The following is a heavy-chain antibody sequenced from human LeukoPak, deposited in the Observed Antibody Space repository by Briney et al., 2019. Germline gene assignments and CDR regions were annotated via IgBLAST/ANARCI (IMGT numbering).Heavy chain of an antibody. CDR1: GYTFTSYD. CDR2: IIPIFGTA. D-gene: IGHD2-2*01. CDR3: ARVCTSCYGLWFDP. J-gene: IGHJ5*02. V-gene: IGHV1-69*13. Sequence: SVKVSCKASGYTFTSYDINWVRQATGQGLEWMGGIIPIFGTANYAQKFQGRVTITADESTSTAYMELSSLRSEDTAVYYCARVCTSCYGLWFDPWGQGTLVTVSS.